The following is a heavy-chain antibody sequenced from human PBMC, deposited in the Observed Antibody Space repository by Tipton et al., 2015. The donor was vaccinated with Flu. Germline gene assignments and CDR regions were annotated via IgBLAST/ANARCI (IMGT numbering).Heavy chain of an antibody. V-gene: IGHV3-11*01. CDR1: GFSFSDYY. CDR3: ARVIRIAGAAPGSAPFYYYGVDV. CDR2: IRRGGSSRYDADFVKAV. J-gene: IGHJ6*02. D-gene: IGHD3-10*01. Sequence: SLRLSCEGSGFSFSDYYMTWIRRSPAKGLEWLAFIRRGGSSRYDADFVKAVHYADFVKGRFIISRDDANNSVYLQMNSVTPEDPAVYYCARVIRIAGAAPGSAPFYYYGVDVWGQGVTVIVSS.